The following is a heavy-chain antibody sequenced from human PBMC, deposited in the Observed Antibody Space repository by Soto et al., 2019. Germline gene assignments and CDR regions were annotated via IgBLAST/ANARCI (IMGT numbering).Heavy chain of an antibody. D-gene: IGHD3-22*01. CDR3: ARGDHFDSSGPFDP. J-gene: IGHJ5*02. V-gene: IGHV4-59*01. CDR2: IYYSGYT. Sequence: QVQLQESGPGLVKPSETLSLTCSVSGGSMSSYYWYWLRQPPGKGLECIGYIYYSGYTNYSPSLKSRVTMSVDTSKNHFSLKLSSVTAAHTAVYYCARGDHFDSSGPFDPWGQGTLVTVSS. CDR1: GGSMSSYY.